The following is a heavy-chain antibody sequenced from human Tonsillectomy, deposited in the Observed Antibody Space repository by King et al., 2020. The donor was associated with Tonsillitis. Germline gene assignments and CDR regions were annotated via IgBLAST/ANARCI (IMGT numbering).Heavy chain of an antibody. V-gene: IGHV3-9*01. CDR1: GFTFDDYA. D-gene: IGHD3-22*01. CDR3: AKAMRETSGYYGFDY. Sequence: VQLVESGGGLVQPGRSLRLSCAASGFTFDDYAMHWVRQAPGKGLEWVSGISWNSGSVVYGDSVKGRFTISRDNAKNSLYLQMNSLRAEDTALYYCAKAMRETSGYYGFDYWGQGTLVTVSS. J-gene: IGHJ4*02. CDR2: ISWNSGSV.